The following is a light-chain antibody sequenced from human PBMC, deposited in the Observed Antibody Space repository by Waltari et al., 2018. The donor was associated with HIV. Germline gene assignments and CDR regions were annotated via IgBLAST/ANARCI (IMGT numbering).Light chain of an antibody. V-gene: IGLV1-44*01. Sequence: QSVLTQPPSVSGTPGQRVTISCSGASSNIGRNTVNWFQLLPGTAPKLLIYTDNQRPSGVPYRFSVSKSGTSASLAISGLQSEDEADYFCAAWDDSLNGLWVFGGGTKLTVL. J-gene: IGLJ3*02. CDR2: TDN. CDR3: AAWDDSLNGLWV. CDR1: SSNIGRNT.